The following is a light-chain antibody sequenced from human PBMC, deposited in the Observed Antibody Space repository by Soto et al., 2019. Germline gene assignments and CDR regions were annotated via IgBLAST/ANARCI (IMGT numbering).Light chain of an antibody. Sequence: QSVLTQQPSASGTPGQRVTISCSGSSSNIGSNTVNWHQQLPGTAPKLLIYTYNQRPSGVPDRFSGSKSGTSASLAISGLQSEDEADYYCATWDDSLNAWVFGGGTKLTVL. J-gene: IGLJ3*02. V-gene: IGLV1-44*01. CDR2: TYN. CDR3: ATWDDSLNAWV. CDR1: SSNIGSNT.